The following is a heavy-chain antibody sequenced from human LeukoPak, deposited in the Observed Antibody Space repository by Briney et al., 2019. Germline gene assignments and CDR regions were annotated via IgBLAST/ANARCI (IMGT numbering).Heavy chain of an antibody. J-gene: IGHJ1*01. CDR2: VYYSGTT. CDR3: ARHGTAAGPFQL. Sequence: PSETLSLTCAVSGYSISSSNWWGWIRQPPGKGLGGIGYVYYSGTTNYNPSLESRVTISVHTSKNQFSLKLTSVAAADTAVYYCARHGTAAGPFQLWGQGTLVTVSS. CDR1: GYSISSSNW. V-gene: IGHV4-28*01. D-gene: IGHD2-21*02.